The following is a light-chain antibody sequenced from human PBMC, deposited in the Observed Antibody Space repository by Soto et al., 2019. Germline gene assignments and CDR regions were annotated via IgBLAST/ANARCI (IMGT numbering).Light chain of an antibody. CDR3: QSYDSSLSGYVV. V-gene: IGLV1-40*01. J-gene: IGLJ2*01. CDR2: GNS. CDR1: SSNIGAGYD. Sequence: QLVLTQTPSVSGAPGQRVTISCTGSSSNIGAGYDVHWYQQLPGTAPKLLIYGNSNRPSGVPDRFSGSKSGTSASLAITGLQAEDEADYYCQSYDSSLSGYVVFGGGTKLTVL.